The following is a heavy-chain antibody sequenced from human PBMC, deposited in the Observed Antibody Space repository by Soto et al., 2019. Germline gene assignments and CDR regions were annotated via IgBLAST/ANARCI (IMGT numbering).Heavy chain of an antibody. D-gene: IGHD6-13*01. CDR2: ISYDGSNK. CDR1: GFTFSGSA. CDR3: ARDRFASSWSYFDY. J-gene: IGHJ4*02. V-gene: IGHV3-30-3*01. Sequence: QVQLVESGGGVVQPGRSLRLSCAASGFTFSGSAIHWVRQAPGKGLEWVAVISYDGSNKYYADSVKGRFTISRDNSQNTLFLQVNSLRAEDTAVYYCARDRFASSWSYFDYWGQGTLVTVSS.